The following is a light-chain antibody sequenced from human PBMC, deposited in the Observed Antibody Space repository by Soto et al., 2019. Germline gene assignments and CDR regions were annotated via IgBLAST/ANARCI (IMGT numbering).Light chain of an antibody. V-gene: IGKV1-39*01. J-gene: IGKJ1*01. CDR1: QTITNY. CDR2: AAS. Sequence: DIQMTQSPSSLSASVGDRVTITCRASQTITNYLNWYQHKPGKAPKLLIYAASSLQGGVPSRFRGSGSGTDFTLTISSLQPEDFATYYRQQSYSSPETFGQGTKVEI. CDR3: QQSYSSPET.